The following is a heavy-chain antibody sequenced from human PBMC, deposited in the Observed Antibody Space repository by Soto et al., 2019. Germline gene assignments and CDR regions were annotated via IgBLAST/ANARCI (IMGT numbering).Heavy chain of an antibody. J-gene: IGHJ6*02. CDR3: ARDYGSGSYYGMDV. CDR2: IYHSGST. V-gene: IGHV4-39*07. D-gene: IGHD3-10*01. CDR1: GGSISSGGYY. Sequence: SETLSLTCTVSGGSISSGGYYWSWIRQPPGKGLEWIGSIYHSGSTYYNPYLKSRVTISVDTSKNQFSLKLSSVTAADTAVYYCARDYGSGSYYGMDVWGQGPTVTVS.